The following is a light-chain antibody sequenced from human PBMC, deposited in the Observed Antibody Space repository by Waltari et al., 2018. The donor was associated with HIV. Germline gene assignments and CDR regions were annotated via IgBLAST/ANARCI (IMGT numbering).Light chain of an antibody. Sequence: QSALTQHASVSGSPGQSITIPCTGTSGDVGGYKYVSWYHQTQGNAPKLMIYDVSNRPSGVSNRFSGSKSGNTASLTISGLQAEDEADYYCSSYTSSNTFVFGAGTKVTVL. V-gene: IGLV2-14*03. J-gene: IGLJ1*01. CDR1: SGDVGGYKY. CDR2: DVS. CDR3: SSYTSSNTFV.